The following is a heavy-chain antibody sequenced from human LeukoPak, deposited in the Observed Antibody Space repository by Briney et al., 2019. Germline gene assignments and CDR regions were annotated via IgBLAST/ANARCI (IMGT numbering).Heavy chain of an antibody. J-gene: IGHJ4*02. CDR1: RGSLSSSSYY. Sequence: SEALSLTCTVSRGSLSSSSYYWGWIRPPPGKGRDWVGSIYFIGSTYYNPPLTPRVTISVDTSKTQFPLKLSSVTAADTAVYYCARQSVGLDIVVVVAATYFDYWGQGNLVTVSS. CDR3: ARQSVGLDIVVVVAATYFDY. D-gene: IGHD2-15*01. CDR2: IYFIGST. V-gene: IGHV4-39*01.